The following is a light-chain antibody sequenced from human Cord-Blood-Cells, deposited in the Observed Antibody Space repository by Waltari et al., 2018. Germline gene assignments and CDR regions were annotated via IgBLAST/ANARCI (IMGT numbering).Light chain of an antibody. CDR2: AAS. CDR1: QGISNY. J-gene: IGKJ3*01. Sequence: DIQMTQSPSSLSASVGDRVTITCRASQGISNYLAWYQQKPGKVPKLLIYAASTLQSGVPSRFSGSGSGTDFSLTISSLQPEDVATYYCQKYHSALMFTFGPGTKVDSK. CDR3: QKYHSALMFT. V-gene: IGKV1-27*01.